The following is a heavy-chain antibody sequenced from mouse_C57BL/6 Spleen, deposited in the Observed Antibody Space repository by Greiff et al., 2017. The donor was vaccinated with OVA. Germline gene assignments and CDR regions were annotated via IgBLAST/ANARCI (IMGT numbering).Heavy chain of an antibody. V-gene: IGHV1-64*01. CDR3: APSTVVAPYYYAMDY. J-gene: IGHJ4*01. D-gene: IGHD1-1*01. CDR1: GYTFTSYW. Sequence: QVQLQQPGAELVKPGASVKLSCKASGYTFTSYWMHWVKQRPGQGLEWIGMIHPNSGSTNYNEKFKSKATLTVDKSSSPAYMQLSSLTSEDSAVYYCAPSTVVAPYYYAMDYWGQGTSVTVSS. CDR2: IHPNSGST.